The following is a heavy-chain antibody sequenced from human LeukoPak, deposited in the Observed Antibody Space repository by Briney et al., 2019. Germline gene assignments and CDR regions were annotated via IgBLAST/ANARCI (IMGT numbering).Heavy chain of an antibody. Sequence: ASVKVSCKASGGTFSSYAISWVRQAPGQGLEWMGGIIPIFGTANYAQKFQVRVTITTDESTSTAYMELSSLRSEDTAVYYCARDPGRGYYDSSGYSSWFDPWGQGTLVTVSS. D-gene: IGHD3-22*01. J-gene: IGHJ5*02. CDR2: IIPIFGTA. CDR1: GGTFSSYA. V-gene: IGHV1-69*05. CDR3: ARDPGRGYYDSSGYSSWFDP.